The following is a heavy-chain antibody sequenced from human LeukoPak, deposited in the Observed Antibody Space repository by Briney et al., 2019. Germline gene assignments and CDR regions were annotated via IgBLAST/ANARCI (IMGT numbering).Heavy chain of an antibody. CDR3: ARGSLLEYGMDV. CDR1: GGSISSGGYS. CDR2: IYHSGST. V-gene: IGHV4-30-2*01. D-gene: IGHD2-15*01. J-gene: IGHJ6*02. Sequence: SETLSLTCAVSGGSISSGGYSWSWIRQPPGKGLEWIGYIYHSGSTYYNPSLKSRVTISVGRSKNQFSLKLSSVTAADTAVYYCARGSLLEYGMDVWGQGTTVTVSS.